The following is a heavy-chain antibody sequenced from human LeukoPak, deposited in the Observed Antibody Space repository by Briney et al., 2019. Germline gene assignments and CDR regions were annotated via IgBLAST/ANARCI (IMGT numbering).Heavy chain of an antibody. CDR1: GYTFTSYG. D-gene: IGHD3-22*01. CDR2: ISAYNGNT. V-gene: IGHV1-18*01. J-gene: IGHJ5*02. Sequence: GASVKVSCKASGYTFTSYGISWVRQAPGQGLEWMGWISAYNGNTNYAQKLQGRVTMTTDTSTSTAYMELRSLRSDDTAVYYCARVGYYDSSGYHNWFDPWGQGTLVNVSS. CDR3: ARVGYYDSSGYHNWFDP.